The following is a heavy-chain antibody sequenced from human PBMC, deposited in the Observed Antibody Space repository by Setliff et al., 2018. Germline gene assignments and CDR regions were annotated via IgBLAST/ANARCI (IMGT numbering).Heavy chain of an antibody. CDR2: INPNNGNT. V-gene: IGHV1-46*01. J-gene: IGHJ6*02. Sequence: ASVKVSCKASGYTFTSYYMHWVRQAPGQGLEWMGIINPNNGNTSYAQKLQGRVTMTTDTSTSTAYMELRSLRSDDTAVYYCARVGVYYYDSSGYHRSPYYYYYGMDVWGQGTTVTVSS. CDR1: GYTFTSYY. D-gene: IGHD3-22*01. CDR3: ARVGVYYYDSSGYHRSPYYYYYGMDV.